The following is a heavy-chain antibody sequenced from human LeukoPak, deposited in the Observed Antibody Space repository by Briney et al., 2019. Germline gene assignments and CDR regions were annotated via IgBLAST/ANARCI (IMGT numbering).Heavy chain of an antibody. Sequence: SETLSLTCAVSGGSFSGYYWSWIRQPPGKGLEWIGEINHSGSTNYNPSLKSRVTISVDTSKNQFSLKLSSVTAADTAVYYCARDVYCSSTTCSHYFDYWGQGTLVTVSS. CDR1: GGSFSGYY. CDR2: INHSGST. J-gene: IGHJ4*02. CDR3: ARDVYCSSTTCSHYFDY. D-gene: IGHD2-2*01. V-gene: IGHV4-34*01.